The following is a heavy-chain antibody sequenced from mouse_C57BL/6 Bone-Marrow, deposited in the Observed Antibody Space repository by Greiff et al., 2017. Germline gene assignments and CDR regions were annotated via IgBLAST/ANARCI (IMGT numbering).Heavy chain of an antibody. V-gene: IGHV14-1*01. CDR2: IDPEDGDT. J-gene: IGHJ3*01. Sequence: EVKLVESGAELVRPGASVKLSCTASGFNIKDYYMHWVKQRPEQGLEWIGRIDPEDGDTEYAPKFQGKATMTADTSSTTAYLQLSRLTSEDTAVYYCTTSRWSSFAYWGQGTLVTVSA. CDR1: GFNIKDYY. D-gene: IGHD2-3*01. CDR3: TTSRWSSFAY.